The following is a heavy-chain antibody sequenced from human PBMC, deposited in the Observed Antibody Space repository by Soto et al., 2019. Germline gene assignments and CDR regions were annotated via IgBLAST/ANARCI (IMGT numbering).Heavy chain of an antibody. V-gene: IGHV3-48*01. Sequence: PGGSLRLSCAASGFTFSSYSMNWVRQAPGRGLEWVSYISSSSYTIFYADSVKGRFTISRDNAKKSLFLQMSGLRVEDTAMYYCARGDYHDDSGPFSDAFDVWGQGTMVTVSS. CDR2: ISSSSYTI. CDR1: GFTFSSYS. J-gene: IGHJ3*01. CDR3: ARGDYHDDSGPFSDAFDV. D-gene: IGHD3-22*01.